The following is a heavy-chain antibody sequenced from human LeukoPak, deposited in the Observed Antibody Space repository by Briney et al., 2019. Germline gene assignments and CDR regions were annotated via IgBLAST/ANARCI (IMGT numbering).Heavy chain of an antibody. J-gene: IGHJ4*02. V-gene: IGHV4-59*10. CDR1: GGSISSYY. D-gene: IGHD6-19*01. CDR3: ARTLYSSGWCPFDY. CDR2: IYTSGST. Sequence: SETLSLTCTVYGGSISSYYWSWIRQPAGEWLEWIGRIYTSGSTNYNPTLKSRVTMSVDTSKNQFSLKLSSVTAAYTAVYYCARTLYSSGWCPFDYWGQGALVTVSS.